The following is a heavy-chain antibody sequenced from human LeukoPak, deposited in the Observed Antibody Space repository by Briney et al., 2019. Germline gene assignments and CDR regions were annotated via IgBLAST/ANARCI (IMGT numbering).Heavy chain of an antibody. CDR3: ARIMTTVTTSDY. J-gene: IGHJ4*02. CDR1: GFTFSSYW. V-gene: IGHV3-74*01. D-gene: IGHD4-17*01. Sequence: PGGSLRLSCAASGFTFSSYWMHWVRQAPGKGLVWVSAIRSDGSSTSYADSVKGRFTISRDNAKNTLYLQMNSLRAEDTAIYYCARIMTTVTTSDYWGQGTLVTVSS. CDR2: IRSDGSST.